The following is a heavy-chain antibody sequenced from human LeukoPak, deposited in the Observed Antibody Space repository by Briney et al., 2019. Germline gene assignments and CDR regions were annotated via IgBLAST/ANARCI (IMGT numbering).Heavy chain of an antibody. V-gene: IGHV1-2*06. CDR3: ARNKYYYDSSGYYSGVPMDY. CDR2: INPNSGGT. Sequence: ASVKVFCKASGYTFTGYYMHWVRQAPGQGLEWMGRINPNSGGTNYAQKFQGRVTMTRDTSISTAYMELSRLGSDDTAVYYCARNKYYYDSSGYYSGVPMDYWGQGTLVTVSS. J-gene: IGHJ4*02. D-gene: IGHD3-22*01. CDR1: GYTFTGYY.